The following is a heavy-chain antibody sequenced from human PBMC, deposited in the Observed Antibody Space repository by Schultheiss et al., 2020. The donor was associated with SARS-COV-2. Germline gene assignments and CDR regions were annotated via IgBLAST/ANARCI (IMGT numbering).Heavy chain of an antibody. J-gene: IGHJ6*02. CDR3: ARGALLHYYYYGMDV. CDR2: INAGNGNT. D-gene: IGHD2/OR15-2a*01. V-gene: IGHV1-3*01. Sequence: ASVKVSCKASGYTFTSYAMHWVRQAPGQRLEWMGWINAGNGNTNYGQKFQGRVTITADESTSTAYMELSSLRSDDTAVYYCARGALLHYYYYGMDVWGQGTTVTVSS. CDR1: GYTFTSYA.